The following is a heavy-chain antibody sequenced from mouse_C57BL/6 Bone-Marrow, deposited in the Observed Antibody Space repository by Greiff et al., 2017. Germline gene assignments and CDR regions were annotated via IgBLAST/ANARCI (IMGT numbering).Heavy chain of an antibody. Sequence: QVQLKQSGAELVKPGASVTMSCKASGYTFTSYCITWVQQTPGQGLEWIGDIYPGSGSTNYNEKFKSKATLTVDTSSSPAYMQLSSLTYEDSAVYCCARRGYYSWFAYWGQGTLVTVSA. D-gene: IGHD2-3*01. J-gene: IGHJ3*01. CDR2: IYPGSGST. CDR1: GYTFTSYC. V-gene: IGHV1-55*01. CDR3: ARRGYYSWFAY.